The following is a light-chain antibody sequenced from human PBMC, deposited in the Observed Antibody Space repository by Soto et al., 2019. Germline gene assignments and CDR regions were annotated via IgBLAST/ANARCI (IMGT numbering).Light chain of an antibody. Sequence: QSALTQPASVSGSPGQSISIYCTGTSSDVGGYKYVSWYQQHPGKAPKLMIYEVNNRPSGVSNRFSGSKSGNTASLTISGLQADDEADYYCSSYTISSPLVVFGGGTKLTVL. CDR2: EVN. CDR1: SSDVGGYKY. V-gene: IGLV2-14*01. J-gene: IGLJ2*01. CDR3: SSYTISSPLVV.